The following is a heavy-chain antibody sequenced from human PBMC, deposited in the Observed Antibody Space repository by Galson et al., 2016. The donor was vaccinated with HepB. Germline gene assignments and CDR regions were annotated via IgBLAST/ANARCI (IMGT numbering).Heavy chain of an antibody. J-gene: IGHJ3*02. V-gene: IGHV1-24*01. CDR3: ATPSYYDSSGLDAFAI. D-gene: IGHD3-22*01. CDR1: GYTLTELS. Sequence: SVKVSCKVSGYTLTELSIHWVRQAPGKGLEWMAGLNPEDGETIYAQKFQGRVTMTEDTSTDTAYMELSSLRSEDSAVYYCATPSYYDSSGLDAFAIWGQGTLVTVSS. CDR2: LNPEDGET.